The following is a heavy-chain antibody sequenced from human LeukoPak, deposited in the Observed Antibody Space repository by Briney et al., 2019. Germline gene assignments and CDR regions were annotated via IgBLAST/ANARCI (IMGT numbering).Heavy chain of an antibody. CDR1: GGSISSYY. J-gene: IGHJ3*02. CDR3: ARITYYYDSSGFDAFDI. Sequence: SETLSLTCTVSGGSISSYYWSWIRQPPGKGLEWIGDIYYSGSTNYNPSLKSRVTISVDTSKDQFSLKLSSVTAADTAVYYCARITYYYDSSGFDAFDIWGQGTMVTVSS. D-gene: IGHD3-22*01. CDR2: IYYSGST. V-gene: IGHV4-59*01.